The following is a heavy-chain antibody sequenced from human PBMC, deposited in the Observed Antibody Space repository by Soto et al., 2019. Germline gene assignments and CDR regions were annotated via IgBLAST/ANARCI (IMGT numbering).Heavy chain of an antibody. Sequence: GGSLRLSCTASGFTFGDYAMSWFRQAPGKGLEWVGFIRSKAYGGTTEYAAPVKGRFTISRDDSKSIAYLQMNSLKTEDTAVYYCTRDHLRYFDWSGSSIDYWGQGTLVTVSS. CDR1: GFTFGDYA. CDR2: IRSKAYGGTT. J-gene: IGHJ4*02. CDR3: TRDHLRYFDWSGSSIDY. D-gene: IGHD3-9*01. V-gene: IGHV3-49*03.